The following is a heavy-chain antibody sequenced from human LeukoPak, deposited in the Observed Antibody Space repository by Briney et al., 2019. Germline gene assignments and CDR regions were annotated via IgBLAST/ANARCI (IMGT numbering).Heavy chain of an antibody. D-gene: IGHD5-18*01. V-gene: IGHV3-72*01. CDR2: SRNKAKSHTT. CDR1: GFTFSDRG. J-gene: IGHJ6*02. CDR3: ALWSYYYYGLDV. Sequence: GGSLRLSCAASGFTFSDRGMDWVRQAPGKGLEWVGRSRNKAKSHTTEYAASVKGRFTISRDNSNNSVWLQMNSLKTEDTAVYYCALWSYYYYGLDVWGHGTTVTVSS.